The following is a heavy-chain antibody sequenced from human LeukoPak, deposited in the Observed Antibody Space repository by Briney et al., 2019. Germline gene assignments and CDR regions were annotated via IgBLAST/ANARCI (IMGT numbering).Heavy chain of an antibody. CDR1: GFAFSSYG. CDR2: IRYDGTIK. CDR3: AKNAATYYYDSSGYYDHFDY. Sequence: GGSLRLSCATSGFAFSSYGMHWVRQAPGKGLEWVGFIRYDGTIKYYADSMKGRFTISRDNSENTLYLQMNTLRADDTAVYYCAKNAATYYYDSSGYYDHFDYWGQGTLVTVSS. V-gene: IGHV3-30*02. D-gene: IGHD3-22*01. J-gene: IGHJ4*02.